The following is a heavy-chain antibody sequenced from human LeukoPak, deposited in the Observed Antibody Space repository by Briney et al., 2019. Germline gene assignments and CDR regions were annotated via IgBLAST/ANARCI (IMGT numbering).Heavy chain of an antibody. CDR3: ARDHSEPGVFFDS. D-gene: IGHD1-14*01. J-gene: IGHJ4*02. Sequence: GGSLRLSCAASGFTFSSYWMIWVRQAPGKGLEWVANINQVGSEKYYVDSVEGRFTISRDNAKNSLYLQMNSLRAEDTAVYYCARDHSEPGVFFDSWGQGTVVTVSS. CDR2: INQVGSEK. CDR1: GFTFSSYW. V-gene: IGHV3-7*05.